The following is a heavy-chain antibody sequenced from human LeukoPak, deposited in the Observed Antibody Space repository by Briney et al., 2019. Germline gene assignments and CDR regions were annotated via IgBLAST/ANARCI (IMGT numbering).Heavy chain of an antibody. V-gene: IGHV1-18*01. J-gene: IGHJ4*02. CDR1: GYSFTSYG. CDR2: ISAYDGNT. Sequence: RGASVNVSCKASGYSFTSYGISWVRQAPGQGLEWMGWISAYDGNTNYAQKLKVRVTMTTDTSTSTAYMELRSLRSDDTAVYYCARDRAARPSCFDYWGQGTLVTVSS. CDR3: ARDRAARPSCFDY. D-gene: IGHD6-6*01.